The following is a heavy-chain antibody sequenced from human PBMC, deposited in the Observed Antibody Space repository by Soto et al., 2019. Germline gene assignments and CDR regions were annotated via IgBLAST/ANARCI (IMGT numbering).Heavy chain of an antibody. Sequence: ASVKVSCKASGYTFTGYHIFWVRQAPGQGLEWVGWINPDGGATSYAPKFQGRITLTSDTSISTAYMELSRLRSDDTAIYYCATRLPTDFWGQGTLVTVSS. CDR2: INPDGGAT. J-gene: IGHJ4*02. D-gene: IGHD4-17*01. V-gene: IGHV1-2*02. CDR3: ATRLPTDF. CDR1: GYTFTGYH.